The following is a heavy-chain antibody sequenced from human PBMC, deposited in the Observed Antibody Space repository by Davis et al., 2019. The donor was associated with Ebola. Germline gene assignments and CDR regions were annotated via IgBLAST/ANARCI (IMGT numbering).Heavy chain of an antibody. Sequence: GESLKISCQGSGYTFSRYWIGWVRQMPGKGLEWMGIIYPGDSETVYSPSFQGQVIVSADKSTNTAYLQWSTLKASDSATYYCVRRVGTTERHWFDPWGQGTPVTVSS. CDR3: VRRVGTTERHWFDP. CDR1: GYTFSRYW. V-gene: IGHV5-51*01. CDR2: IYPGDSET. J-gene: IGHJ5*02. D-gene: IGHD1/OR15-1a*01.